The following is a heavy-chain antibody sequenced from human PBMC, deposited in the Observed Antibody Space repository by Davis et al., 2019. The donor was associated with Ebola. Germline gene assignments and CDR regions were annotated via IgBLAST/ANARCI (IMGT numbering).Heavy chain of an antibody. V-gene: IGHV1-2*04. CDR2: INPNSGGT. J-gene: IGHJ6*02. CDR1: GYTFTGYY. Sequence: ASVKVFCKASGYTFTGYYMHWVRQAPGQGLEWMGWINPNSGGTNYAQKFQGWVTMTRDTSISTAYMELSRLRSDDTAVYYCARDKGYYYGMDVWGQGTKVTVSS. CDR3: ARDKGYYYGMDV.